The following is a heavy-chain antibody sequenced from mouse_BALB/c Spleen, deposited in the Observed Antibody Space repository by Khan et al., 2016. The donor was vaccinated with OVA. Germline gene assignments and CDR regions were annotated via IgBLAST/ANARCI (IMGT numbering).Heavy chain of an antibody. Sequence: QVQLKQSGPGLVAPSQSLSITCTISGFSLTNYGIHWVRQPPGKGLEWLVVIWSDGSTTYNSDLKSRLNIRKDNSKSQVFLKMNSLQTDDTAMYYCARQPYYHYNIMDYWGQGTSVTVSS. D-gene: IGHD2-10*01. V-gene: IGHV2-6-1*01. CDR3: ARQPYYHYNIMDY. CDR2: IWSDGST. CDR1: GFSLTNYG. J-gene: IGHJ4*01.